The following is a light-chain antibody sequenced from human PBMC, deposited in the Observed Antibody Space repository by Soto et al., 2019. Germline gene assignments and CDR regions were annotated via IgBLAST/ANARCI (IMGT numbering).Light chain of an antibody. CDR1: QSLLDSNGKNY. CDR2: LGS. V-gene: IGKV2-28*01. J-gene: IGKJ1*01. CDR3: MQALQTPRT. Sequence: DIVMTQSPLSLPVTPGEPASISCRSSQSLLDSNGKNYLDWYLQKPGQSPQLLIYLGSTRASGVPDRVSGSGSGTDFTLRISRVEAEDVGIYYCMQALQTPRTFGQGTKVEIK.